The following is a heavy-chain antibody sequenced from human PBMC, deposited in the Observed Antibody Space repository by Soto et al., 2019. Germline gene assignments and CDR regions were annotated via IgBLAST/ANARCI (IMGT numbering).Heavy chain of an antibody. CDR3: ARYEAAAGYYNYGMDV. Sequence: GGSLRLSCAASGFTFSSYWMSWVRQAPGKGLEWVANIKQDGSEKYYVDSVKGRFTISRDNAKNSLYLQMNSLRAEDTAVYYCARYEAAAGYYNYGMDVWGQGTTVTVSS. V-gene: IGHV3-7*03. J-gene: IGHJ6*02. CDR2: IKQDGSEK. CDR1: GFTFSSYW. D-gene: IGHD6-13*01.